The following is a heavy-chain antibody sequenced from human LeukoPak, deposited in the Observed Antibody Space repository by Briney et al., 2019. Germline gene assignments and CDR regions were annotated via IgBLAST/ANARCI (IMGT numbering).Heavy chain of an antibody. CDR1: GFIFSTYN. J-gene: IGHJ4*02. CDR2: VSSSSSYI. V-gene: IGHV3-21*01. D-gene: IGHD3-22*01. CDR3: ARDKSSGALGY. Sequence: GGSLRLSRAASGFIFSTYNMNWVRQSPGKGLEWISSVSSSSSYIYYIDSVKGRFTISRDNAKNSLYLQMNSLRAEDTAVYYCARDKSSGALGYWGQGTLVTVSS.